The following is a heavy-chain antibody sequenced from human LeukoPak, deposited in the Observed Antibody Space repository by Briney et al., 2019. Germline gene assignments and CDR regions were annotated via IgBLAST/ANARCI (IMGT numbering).Heavy chain of an antibody. V-gene: IGHV1-8*01. CDR2: MNPNSGNT. D-gene: IGHD1-1*01. J-gene: IGHJ5*02. Sequence: ASVKVSCKASGYTFTSYDINWVRQATGQGLEWMGWMNPNSGNTGYAQKFQGRVTMTRNTSISTAYMELSSLRSEDTAVYYCAQIGRYNWNDGHWFDPWGQGTLVTVSS. CDR3: AQIGRYNWNDGHWFDP. CDR1: GYTFTSYD.